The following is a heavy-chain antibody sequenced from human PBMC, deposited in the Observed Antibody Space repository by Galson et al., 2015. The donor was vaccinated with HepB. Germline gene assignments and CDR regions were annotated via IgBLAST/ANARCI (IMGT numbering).Heavy chain of an antibody. V-gene: IGHV1-3*01. Sequence: SVKVSCKASGYTFTSYAMHWVRQAPGQRLEWMGWINAGNGNTKYSQKFQGRVTITRDTSASTAYMELNSLRSEDTAVYYCARCSMVRTGWFDPWGQGTLVTVSS. CDR1: GYTFTSYA. CDR3: ARCSMVRTGWFDP. D-gene: IGHD3-10*01. CDR2: INAGNGNT. J-gene: IGHJ5*02.